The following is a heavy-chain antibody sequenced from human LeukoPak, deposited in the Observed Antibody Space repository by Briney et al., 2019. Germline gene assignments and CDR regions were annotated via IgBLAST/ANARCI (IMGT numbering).Heavy chain of an antibody. Sequence: GRSLRLSCAASGFTFDDYAMHWVRQAPGKGLEWVSGISWNSGSIGYADSVKGRFTISRDNAKNSLYLQMNSLRAEDTAVYYCARAPHVGGSSWFPYYFDYWGQGTLVTVSS. CDR3: ARAPHVGGSSWFPYYFDY. J-gene: IGHJ4*02. CDR2: ISWNSGSI. D-gene: IGHD6-13*01. V-gene: IGHV3-9*01. CDR1: GFTFDDYA.